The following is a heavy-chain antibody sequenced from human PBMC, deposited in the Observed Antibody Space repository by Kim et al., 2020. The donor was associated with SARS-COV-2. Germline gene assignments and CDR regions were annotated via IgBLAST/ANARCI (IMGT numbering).Heavy chain of an antibody. CDR2: ISSSSSYI. J-gene: IGHJ4*02. Sequence: GSLRLSCAASGFTFSSYSMNWVRQAPGKGLEWVSSISSSSSYIYYADSVKGRFTISRDNAKNSLYLQMNSLRAEDTAVYYCARDAGDFWSGYYRHSIFDYWGQGTLVTVSS. D-gene: IGHD3-3*01. CDR3: ARDAGDFWSGYYRHSIFDY. V-gene: IGHV3-21*01. CDR1: GFTFSSYS.